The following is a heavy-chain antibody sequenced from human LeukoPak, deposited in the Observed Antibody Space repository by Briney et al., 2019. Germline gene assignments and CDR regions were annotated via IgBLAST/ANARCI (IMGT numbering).Heavy chain of an antibody. V-gene: IGHV3-30*18. CDR3: AKERMSFTPEPEYYFDY. CDR2: ISYDGSNK. J-gene: IGHJ4*02. CDR1: GFTFSSYG. D-gene: IGHD2-15*01. Sequence: GGSLRLSCAASGFTFSSYGMHWVRQAPGKGLEWVAVISYDGSNKYYADSVKGRFTISRDNSKNTLYLQMNSQRAEDTAVYYCAKERMSFTPEPEYYFDYWGQGTLVTVSS.